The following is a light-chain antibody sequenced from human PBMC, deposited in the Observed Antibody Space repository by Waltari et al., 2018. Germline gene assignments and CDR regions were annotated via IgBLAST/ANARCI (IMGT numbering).Light chain of an antibody. CDR1: QSLLPSSGYNY. Sequence: DIVMTQSPLSLSVTPGEPASISCRSSQSLLPSSGYNYLDWYVQKPGQSPQLLLYMTSNRASGVPDRCSGSGSGTDFTLKISRVEAEDVGVYYCMQALKTVTFGPGTKVDIK. V-gene: IGKV2-28*01. CDR3: MQALKTVT. J-gene: IGKJ3*01. CDR2: MTS.